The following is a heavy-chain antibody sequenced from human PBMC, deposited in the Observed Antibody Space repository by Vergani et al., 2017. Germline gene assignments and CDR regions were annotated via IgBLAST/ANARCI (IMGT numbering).Heavy chain of an antibody. D-gene: IGHD3-22*01. CDR2: IYPGDSDT. J-gene: IGHJ6*03. CDR1: GYSFTSYW. Sequence: EVQLVQSGAEVKKPGESLKISCKGSGYSFTSYWIGWVRQMPGKGLEWMGIIYPGDSDTRYSPSFQGQVTISADKSISTAYLQWSSLKAADTAMYYCARHYSSGYSPYYMDVWGKGTTVTVSS. V-gene: IGHV5-51*01. CDR3: ARHYSSGYSPYYMDV.